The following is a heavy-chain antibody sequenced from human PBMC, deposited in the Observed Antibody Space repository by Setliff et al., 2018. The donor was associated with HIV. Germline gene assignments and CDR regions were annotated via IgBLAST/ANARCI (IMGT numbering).Heavy chain of an antibody. J-gene: IGHJ6*03. CDR3: ARSPPTTFWSGYTYYYYMDV. V-gene: IGHV4-61*10. CDR2: IYASGST. D-gene: IGHD3-3*01. CDR1: GGSISGNNYR. Sequence: PSETLSLTCTVSGGSISGNNYRWSWIRQPAGKGLEWIGHIYASGSTNYNPSLKSRVTISVDTSKNQFSLKLNSVTAADTAVYYCARSPPTTFWSGYTYYYYMDVWGKGTTVTVSS.